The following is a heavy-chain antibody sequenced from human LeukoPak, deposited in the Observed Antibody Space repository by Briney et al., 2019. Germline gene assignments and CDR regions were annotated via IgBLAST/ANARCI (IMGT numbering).Heavy chain of an antibody. V-gene: IGHV3-23*01. D-gene: IGHD2-21*01. CDR3: AKFLPTHIVVANYYFDY. CDR1: GFTFSSYA. J-gene: IGHJ4*02. CDR2: ISGSGGST. Sequence: GGSLRLSCAASGFTFSSYAMSWVRQAPGKGLEWVSAISGSGGSTYYADSVKGRFTISRDNPKNTLYLQMNSLRAEDTAVYYCAKFLPTHIVVANYYFDYWGQGTLVTVSS.